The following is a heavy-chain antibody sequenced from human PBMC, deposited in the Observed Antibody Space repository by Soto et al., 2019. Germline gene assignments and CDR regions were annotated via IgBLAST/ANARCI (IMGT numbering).Heavy chain of an antibody. J-gene: IGHJ2*01. Sequence: QVHLVQSGAEVKKPGSSVKVSCKASGGSLNSYTISWVRQAPGQGLEWLGRVIPVLTMTNYAQKFQDRVTVSADKSTSTAYMEMSSLKSEDTAVYYCGGDLRDGGSYRWGGGSELWGRGTLVIVSS. D-gene: IGHD1-26*01. CDR1: GGSLNSYT. CDR3: GGDLRDGGSYRWGGGSEL. V-gene: IGHV1-69*04. CDR2: VIPVLTMT.